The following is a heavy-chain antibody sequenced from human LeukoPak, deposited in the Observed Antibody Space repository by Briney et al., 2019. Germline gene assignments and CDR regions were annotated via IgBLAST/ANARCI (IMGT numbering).Heavy chain of an antibody. Sequence: PGGSLRLSCAASGFTFSIYAMSWVRQAPGKGVEWVSAISGSGCSTYYADSVKGRFTISRDNSKNTLYLQMNSLRAEDTAVYYCAKQRKIAVAGTFDYWGQGTLVTVSS. CDR1: GFTFSIYA. D-gene: IGHD6-19*01. CDR3: AKQRKIAVAGTFDY. V-gene: IGHV3-23*01. CDR2: ISGSGCST. J-gene: IGHJ4*02.